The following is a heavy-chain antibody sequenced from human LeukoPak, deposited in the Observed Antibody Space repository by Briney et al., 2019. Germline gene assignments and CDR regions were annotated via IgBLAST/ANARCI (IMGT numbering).Heavy chain of an antibody. Sequence: GGSLRLSCAASGFTFSSYAMSWVRQAPGKGLEWVSAISGSGGSTYYADSVKGRFTISRDNSKNTLYLQMNSLRAGDTAVYYCAKDRRLEPAIPDYWGQGTLVTVSS. V-gene: IGHV3-23*01. D-gene: IGHD1-1*01. CDR3: AKDRRLEPAIPDY. CDR1: GFTFSSYA. CDR2: ISGSGGST. J-gene: IGHJ4*02.